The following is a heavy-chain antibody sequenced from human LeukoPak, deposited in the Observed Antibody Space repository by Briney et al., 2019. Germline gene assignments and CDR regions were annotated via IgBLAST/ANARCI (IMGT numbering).Heavy chain of an antibody. V-gene: IGHV4-34*01. J-gene: IGHJ4*03. CDR3: ARGATISETGYFDF. CDR1: GGSFSRYY. Sequence: SETLSLTCAVYGGSFSRYYWSWIRQSPGKGLGWIAEIDHRGDINYNPSVKSRVTISVDTSKNQFSLKVRSLSAADTAVYYCARGATISETGYFDFWGQGTLVTVSS. CDR2: IDHRGDI. D-gene: IGHD5-24*01.